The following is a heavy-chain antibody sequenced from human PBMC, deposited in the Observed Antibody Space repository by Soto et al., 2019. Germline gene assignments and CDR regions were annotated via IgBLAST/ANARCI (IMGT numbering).Heavy chain of an antibody. CDR3: ASYYDFWSGYPYYFDY. CDR1: GGSISSSSYY. Sequence: QLQLQESGPGLVKPSETLSLTCTVSGGSISSSSYYWGWIRQPPGKGLEWIGSIYYSGSTYYNPSLKSRVTISVDTSKNQFSLKLSSVTAADTAVYYCASYYDFWSGYPYYFDYWGQGTLVTVSS. CDR2: IYYSGST. V-gene: IGHV4-39*01. D-gene: IGHD3-3*01. J-gene: IGHJ4*02.